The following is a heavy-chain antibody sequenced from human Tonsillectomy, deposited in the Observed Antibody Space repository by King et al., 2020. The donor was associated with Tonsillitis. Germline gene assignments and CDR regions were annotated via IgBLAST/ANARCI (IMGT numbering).Heavy chain of an antibody. V-gene: IGHV3-9*01. Sequence: VQLVESGGGLVQPGRSLRLSCAASGFTFVDYGMHWVRQTPGKGLEWVSGISWNSGSIGFADSVKGRFTISRDNAKNSLCLQMNSLRAEDTALYYCAKDMAFGGVIVMPDYWGQGTLVTVSS. D-gene: IGHD3-16*02. CDR1: GFTFVDYG. CDR3: AKDMAFGGVIVMPDY. J-gene: IGHJ4*02. CDR2: ISWNSGSI.